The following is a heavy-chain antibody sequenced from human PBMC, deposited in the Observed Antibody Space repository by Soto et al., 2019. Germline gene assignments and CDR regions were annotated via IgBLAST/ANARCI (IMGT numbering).Heavy chain of an antibody. CDR1: GYTFTSYA. V-gene: IGHV1-3*01. Sequence: GASVKVSCKASGYTFTSYAMHWVRQAPGQRIEWMGWINAGNGNTKYSQKFQGRVTITRDTSASTAYMELSSLRSEDSAVYYCARDVYSSGWYYFDYWGQGTLVTVSS. CDR3: ARDVYSSGWYYFDY. J-gene: IGHJ4*02. CDR2: INAGNGNT. D-gene: IGHD6-19*01.